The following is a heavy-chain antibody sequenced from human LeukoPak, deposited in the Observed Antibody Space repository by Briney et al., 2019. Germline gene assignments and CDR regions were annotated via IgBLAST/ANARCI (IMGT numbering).Heavy chain of an antibody. CDR1: GYTLTELS. Sequence: ASVKVSCKVSGYTLTELSMHWVRQAPGKGLEWMGGFDPEDGETIYAQRFQGRVTMTEDTSTDTAYMELSSLRSDDTAVYYCARGGFCSSTTCFVLAADFDYWGQGTLVTVSS. J-gene: IGHJ4*02. CDR3: ARGGFCSSTTCFVLAADFDY. CDR2: FDPEDGET. D-gene: IGHD2-2*01. V-gene: IGHV1-24*01.